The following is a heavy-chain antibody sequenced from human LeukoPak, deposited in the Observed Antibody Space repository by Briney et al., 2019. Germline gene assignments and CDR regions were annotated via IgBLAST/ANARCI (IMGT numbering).Heavy chain of an antibody. V-gene: IGHV3-9*01. D-gene: IGHD3-10*01. CDR1: GFTFDDYA. Sequence: GRSLRLSCAASGFTFDDYAMHWVRQAPGKGLEWVSGISWNSGSIGYADSVKGRFTISRDNAKNSLYLQMNSLRADDTAVYYCARDRASVNRGVIVPRVGRYFDSWGLGTLVSVSS. J-gene: IGHJ4*02. CDR3: ARDRASVNRGVIVPRVGRYFDS. CDR2: ISWNSGSI.